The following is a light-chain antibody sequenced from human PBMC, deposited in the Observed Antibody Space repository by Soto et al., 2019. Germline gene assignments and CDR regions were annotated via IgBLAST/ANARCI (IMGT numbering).Light chain of an antibody. V-gene: IGLV3-21*02. CDR2: DDS. Sequence: SYELTQPPSVSVASGQTARITCGGNNIGGKSVHWYQQKPGQAPVLVVYDDSDRPSGIPDRFSGSNSGDTATLTIRRVEAGDEADYYCHVWDSSSDHYVFGTGTQLTVL. CDR1: NIGGKS. J-gene: IGLJ1*01. CDR3: HVWDSSSDHYV.